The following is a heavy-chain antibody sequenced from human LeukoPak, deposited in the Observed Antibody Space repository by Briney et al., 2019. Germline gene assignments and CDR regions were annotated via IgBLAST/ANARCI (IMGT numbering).Heavy chain of an antibody. CDR3: TRGTTSTFDP. J-gene: IGHJ5*02. CDR1: GFTFSSNW. D-gene: IGHD4-11*01. Sequence: PGGSLRLSCAASGFTFSSNWMHWLRQAPGKGLVWVSRINSDGSTIGYADSVKGRFTISRDNAKNTLFLQMNSLRAEDTAVYYCTRGTTSTFDPWGQGTLVTVSS. CDR2: INSDGSTI. V-gene: IGHV3-74*01.